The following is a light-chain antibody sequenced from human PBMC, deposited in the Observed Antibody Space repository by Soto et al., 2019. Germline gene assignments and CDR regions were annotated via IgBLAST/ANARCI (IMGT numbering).Light chain of an antibody. CDR1: QSVSSY. J-gene: IGKJ5*01. V-gene: IGKV3-11*01. CDR3: QQYNNWPIT. CDR2: DAS. Sequence: EIVLTQSPATLSLSPGERATLSCRASQSVSSYLAWYQQKPGQAPRLLIYDASTRATGIPARFSGSGSGTDFTLTISSLEPEDFAVYYCQQYNNWPITFGQGTRLEIK.